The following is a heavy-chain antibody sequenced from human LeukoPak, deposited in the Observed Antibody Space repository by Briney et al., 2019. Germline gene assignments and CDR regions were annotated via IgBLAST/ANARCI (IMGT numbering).Heavy chain of an antibody. CDR2: ISAYNGNT. Sequence: GASVKVSCKASGYTFTSYGISWVRQAPGLGLEWMGWISAYNGNTNYAQKLQGRVTMTTDTSTSTAYMELRSLRSDDTAVYYCARDLFFLDPGVTGTLDYWGQGTLVTVSS. CDR3: ARDLFFLDPGVTGTLDY. D-gene: IGHD1-1*01. CDR1: GYTFTSYG. J-gene: IGHJ4*02. V-gene: IGHV1-18*01.